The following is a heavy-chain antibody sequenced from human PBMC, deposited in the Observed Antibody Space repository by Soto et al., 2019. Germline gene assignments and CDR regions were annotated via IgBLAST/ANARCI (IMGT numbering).Heavy chain of an antibody. CDR3: ARDSSSWYGQYYYGLDV. Sequence: ASVKVSCKSSGYTFTSYAIHWVRQAPGQRLEWMGWINPGKGDTKYSEKFQGRVTITREKSASTAYMELSRLRSEDTALYYCARDSSSWYGQYYYGLDVGGQGTTVTVSS. D-gene: IGHD6-13*01. CDR2: INPGKGDT. V-gene: IGHV1-3*01. J-gene: IGHJ6*02. CDR1: GYTFTSYA.